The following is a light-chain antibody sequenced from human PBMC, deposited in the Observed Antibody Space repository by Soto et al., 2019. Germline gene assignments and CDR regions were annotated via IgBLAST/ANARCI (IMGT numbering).Light chain of an antibody. CDR1: QSVDRY. V-gene: IGKV3-11*01. J-gene: IGKJ2*02. CDR3: HQRGKWACT. Sequence: EVVLTQSPDTLSLSPGETATLSCRASQSVDRYVAWYQQKVGQAPRLLIYDAYTRGTGVGARFIGSGSATDFSLTITCLEPEDFAVYYDHQRGKWACTFGPGTKVEMK. CDR2: DAY.